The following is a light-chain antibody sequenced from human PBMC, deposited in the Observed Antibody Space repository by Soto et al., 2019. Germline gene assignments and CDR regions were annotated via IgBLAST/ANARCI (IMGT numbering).Light chain of an antibody. CDR2: SAS. V-gene: IGKV3-15*01. Sequence: EIVMKQSPATLSVSKGGRATLSCRASQSISDTLAWYQQKPGQAPRLLIYSASRRATGFPARFSGSGSGTDFTLTISSLQSEDFAVYYCQQYDYWPRTFGQGTKVDIK. CDR3: QQYDYWPRT. CDR1: QSISDT. J-gene: IGKJ1*01.